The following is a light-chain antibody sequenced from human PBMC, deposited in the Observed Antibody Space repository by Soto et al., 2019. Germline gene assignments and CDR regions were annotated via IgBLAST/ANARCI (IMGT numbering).Light chain of an antibody. CDR3: QQRNIWPPVT. V-gene: IGKV3-11*01. CDR1: PSVTNY. CDR2: GAF. Sequence: EIVLTQTPATLSLSPGERATLSCRARPSVTNYLAWYQQKPGQAPRLLIYGAFNRATGIPARFSGSGSGTDFTLTISSLEPEDFAVYYCQQRNIWPPVTFGQATRLEI. J-gene: IGKJ5*01.